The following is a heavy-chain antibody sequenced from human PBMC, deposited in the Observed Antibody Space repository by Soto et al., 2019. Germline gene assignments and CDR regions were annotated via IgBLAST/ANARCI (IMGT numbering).Heavy chain of an antibody. Sequence: GESLKISCVASGFTFSSYWMSWVRQSPEKGLEWVANINQDGSGKYHLGSVKGRFTISRDNSKNTLYLQMNSLRAEDTAVYYCAKGVPGIAVAGTGYFQHWGQGTLVTVSS. CDR3: AKGVPGIAVAGTGYFQH. CDR1: GFTFSSYW. J-gene: IGHJ1*01. CDR2: INQDGSGK. D-gene: IGHD6-19*01. V-gene: IGHV3-7*03.